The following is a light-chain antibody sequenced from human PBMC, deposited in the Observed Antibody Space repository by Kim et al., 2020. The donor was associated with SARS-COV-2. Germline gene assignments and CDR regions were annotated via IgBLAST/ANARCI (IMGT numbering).Light chain of an antibody. CDR2: DVS. J-gene: IGLJ1*01. CDR3: SSYTSTSTVYV. CDR1: STDIGGHNY. Sequence: QSALTQPASVSGSPGQSITISCTGTSTDIGGHNYVSWYQQHPGKAPQLIIFDVSRRPSGISYRFSGSKSGNTASLTISGLQTQDEADYYCSSYTSTSTVYVFGGWTKVTVL. V-gene: IGLV2-14*03.